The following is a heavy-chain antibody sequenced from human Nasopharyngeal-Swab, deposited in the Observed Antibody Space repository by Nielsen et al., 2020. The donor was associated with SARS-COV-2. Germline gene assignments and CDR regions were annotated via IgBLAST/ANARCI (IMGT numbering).Heavy chain of an antibody. Sequence: SVKVSCKASGYTFTSYYMHWVRQAPGQGLEWMGGIIPIFGTANYAQKFQGRVTITADESTSTAYMELSSLRSEDTAVYYCGIAVAGTYYYYYMDVWGKGTTVTVSS. CDR1: GYTFTSYY. CDR2: IIPIFGTA. J-gene: IGHJ6*03. V-gene: IGHV1-69*13. CDR3: GIAVAGTYYYYYMDV. D-gene: IGHD6-19*01.